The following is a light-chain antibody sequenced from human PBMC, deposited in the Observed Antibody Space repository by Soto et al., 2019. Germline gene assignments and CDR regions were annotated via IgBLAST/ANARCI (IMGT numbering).Light chain of an antibody. CDR2: EVT. CDR1: SSDVGAYNY. V-gene: IGLV2-8*01. Sequence: QSALTQPPSASGSLGQSVTISCTGTSSDVGAYNYVSWYQQHPDKAPKLMIYEVTRRPSGVPDRFSGSKSGNTASLNVSGLQAEDEADYYCCSYADNTDYVFGTGTKLTVL. J-gene: IGLJ1*01. CDR3: CSYADNTDYV.